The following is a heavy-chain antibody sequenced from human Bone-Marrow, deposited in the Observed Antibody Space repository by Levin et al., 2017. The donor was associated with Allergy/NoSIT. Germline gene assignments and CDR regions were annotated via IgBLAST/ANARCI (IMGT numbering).Heavy chain of an antibody. CDR2: INSDGSST. V-gene: IGHV3-74*01. CDR3: ARIAAAGKYFQH. CDR1: GFTFSSYW. Sequence: GGSLRLSCAASGFTFSSYWMHWVRQAPGKGLVWVSRINSDGSSTSYADSVKGRFTISRDNAKNTLYLQMNSLRAEDTAVYYCARIAAAGKYFQHWGQGTLVTVSS. D-gene: IGHD6-13*01. J-gene: IGHJ1*01.